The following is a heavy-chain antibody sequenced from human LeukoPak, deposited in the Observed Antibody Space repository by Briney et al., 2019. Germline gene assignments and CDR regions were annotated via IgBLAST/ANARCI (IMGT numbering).Heavy chain of an antibody. CDR2: VKQDGSEK. CDR1: GFTFSSYW. Sequence: PGGSLRLSCAGSGFTFSSYWMSWVRQAPGEGLEWVANVKQDGSEKYYVDSVKGRFTISRDNAKNSLYLQMNSLRAEDTAVYYCARDSSGFDYWGQGTLVTVSS. V-gene: IGHV3-7*01. CDR3: ARDSSGFDY. J-gene: IGHJ4*02. D-gene: IGHD3-22*01.